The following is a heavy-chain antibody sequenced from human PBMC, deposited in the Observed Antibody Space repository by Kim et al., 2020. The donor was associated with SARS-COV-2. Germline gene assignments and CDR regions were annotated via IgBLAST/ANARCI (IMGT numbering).Heavy chain of an antibody. D-gene: IGHD1-1*01. CDR3: ARLPSVGTTGTRTGSLGAFDI. J-gene: IGHJ3*02. V-gene: IGHV4-39*01. Sequence: SETLSLTCTVSGGSISSSSYYWGWIRQPPGKGLEWIGSIYYSGSTYYNPSLKSRVTISVDTSKNQFSLKLSSVTAADTAVYYCARLPSVGTTGTRTGSLGAFDIWGQGTMVTVSS. CDR2: IYYSGST. CDR1: GGSISSSSYY.